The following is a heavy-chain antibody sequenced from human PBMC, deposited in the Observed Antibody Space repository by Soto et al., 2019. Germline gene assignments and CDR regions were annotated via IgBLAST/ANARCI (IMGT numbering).Heavy chain of an antibody. CDR2: IDHSGYT. D-gene: IGHD3-3*01. CDR1: GGSFSGYY. Sequence: LSLTCAVYGGSFSGYYWNWIRQPPGKGLEWIGEIDHSGYTNYNPSLKSRVTISVDTSKNQFSLRLTSVTAADTAVYYCARVREWFDPWGQGTLVTVSS. J-gene: IGHJ5*02. V-gene: IGHV4-34*01. CDR3: ARVREWFDP.